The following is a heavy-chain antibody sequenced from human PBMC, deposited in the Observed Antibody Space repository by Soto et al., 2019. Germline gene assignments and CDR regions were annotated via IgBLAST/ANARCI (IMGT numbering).Heavy chain of an antibody. Sequence: SETLSLTCTVSGGSVNNGSYYWSWIRQPPGKGLEWIGYIYHSGTTNYNPSLKSRVTISVDTSKNQFSLKVKSVTAVDTAVYYRARHLKAVAAAMAYWGQGIPVTVSS. CDR2: IYHSGTT. CDR3: ARHLKAVAAAMAY. CDR1: GGSVNNGSYY. D-gene: IGHD6-19*01. J-gene: IGHJ4*02. V-gene: IGHV4-61*01.